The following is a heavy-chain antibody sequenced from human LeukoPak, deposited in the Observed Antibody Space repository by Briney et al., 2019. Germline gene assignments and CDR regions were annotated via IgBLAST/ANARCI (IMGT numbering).Heavy chain of an antibody. CDR3: TRDVGRWPQGYFDH. CDR1: GFTFSNYY. D-gene: IGHD5-24*01. V-gene: IGHV3-7*05. CDR2: VKQHGSDK. Sequence: PGGPRRLSCAASGFTFSNYYMSGVRRAPGKGLEWLANVKQHGSDKHYVGSVKGRLAISRDNAKNSVYLQMNRLSAEDPALYYCTRDVGRWPQGYFDHWGQGTLVTVSS. J-gene: IGHJ4*02.